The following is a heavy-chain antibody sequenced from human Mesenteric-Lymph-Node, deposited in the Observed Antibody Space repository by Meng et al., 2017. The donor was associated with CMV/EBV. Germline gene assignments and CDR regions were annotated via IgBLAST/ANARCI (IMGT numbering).Heavy chain of an antibody. Sequence: GESLKISCAASGFTFSSYEMNCVRQAPGKGLEWVSYISSSGSTIYYEDSVKGRFTISRDNAKNSLYLQMNSLRAEDTAVYYCARDRLAARPRYYYGMDVWGQGTTVTVSS. D-gene: IGHD6-6*01. CDR1: GFTFSSYE. CDR2: ISSSGSTI. J-gene: IGHJ6*02. V-gene: IGHV3-48*03. CDR3: ARDRLAARPRYYYGMDV.